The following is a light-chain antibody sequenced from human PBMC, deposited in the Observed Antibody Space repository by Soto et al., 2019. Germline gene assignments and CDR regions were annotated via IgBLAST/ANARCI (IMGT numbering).Light chain of an antibody. Sequence: EIVLTQSPGTLSLSPGERATLSCRASQSVYKNFLAWYQQKPGQAPRLLINGASNRATGIPDRFSGSGSGTCFQLPIDKLETQEIAVYFGQQYDSCPPTFGGGTNVAIK. CDR3: QQYDSCPPT. CDR1: QSVYKNF. J-gene: IGKJ4*01. CDR2: GAS. V-gene: IGKV3-20*01.